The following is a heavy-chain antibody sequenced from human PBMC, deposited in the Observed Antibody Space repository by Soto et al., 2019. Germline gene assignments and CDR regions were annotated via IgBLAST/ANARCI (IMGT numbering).Heavy chain of an antibody. CDR3: ARDPPTIASAGREDY. V-gene: IGHV1-18*01. D-gene: IGHD6-13*01. Sequence: QVQLVQSGAEVKKPGASVKVSCKASGYTFTSYGISWVRQAPGQGLEGMGWISAYNGNTNYARKLQGRVPMTTDTSTSTADMELRSLRSDDTAVYYCARDPPTIASAGREDYWGQGTLVTVSS. CDR1: GYTFTSYG. J-gene: IGHJ4*02. CDR2: ISAYNGNT.